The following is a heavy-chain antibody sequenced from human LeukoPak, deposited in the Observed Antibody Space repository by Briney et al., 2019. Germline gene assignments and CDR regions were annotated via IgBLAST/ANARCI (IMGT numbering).Heavy chain of an antibody. Sequence: SGGSLRLSCAASGFTLSSYEMNWVRQAPGKGLEWVSYMSSSGNSKHYADSVKGRFTISRDNAENSLCLQMNSLRAEDTAVYYCAGEMATTSLDAFDYWGQGTLVTVSS. D-gene: IGHD5-24*01. CDR1: GFTLSSYE. CDR2: MSSSGNSK. CDR3: AGEMATTSLDAFDY. J-gene: IGHJ4*02. V-gene: IGHV3-48*03.